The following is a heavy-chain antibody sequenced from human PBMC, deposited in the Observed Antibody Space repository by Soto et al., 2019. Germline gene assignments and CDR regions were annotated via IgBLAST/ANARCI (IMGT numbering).Heavy chain of an antibody. J-gene: IGHJ4*02. V-gene: IGHV3-30*18. D-gene: IGHD3-22*01. CDR1: GFTFRSYG. Sequence: XGSLRLTCKVSGFTFRSYGMHWVRQAPGKGLEWVAVISYNGRTEDLADAVKGRFTISRDDSKDTLYLHMNSLRVEDTAVYFCAKQTWDHYDSSGYDHWGQGTVVTVS. CDR3: AKQTWDHYDSSGYDH. CDR2: ISYNGRTE.